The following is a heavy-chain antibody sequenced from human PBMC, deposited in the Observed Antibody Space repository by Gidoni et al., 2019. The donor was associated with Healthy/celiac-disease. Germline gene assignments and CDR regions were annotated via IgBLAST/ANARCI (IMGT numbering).Heavy chain of an antibody. J-gene: IGHJ6*03. D-gene: IGHD6-13*01. CDR1: GYALTGDS. CDR2: INPTRGCT. V-gene: IGHV1-2*06. Sequence: QVQLVQTGAEVTTPGAAVKVSGKASGYALTGDSMHRGRHAPGQGLEWMGRINPTRGCTSSAQNFQGRVPMTSDTSLSTAYMEPSRLRSVDTSVYYCARGADVIAAAGPGREDYYYYMDVWGKGTTVTVSS. CDR3: ARGADVIAAAGPGREDYYYYMDV.